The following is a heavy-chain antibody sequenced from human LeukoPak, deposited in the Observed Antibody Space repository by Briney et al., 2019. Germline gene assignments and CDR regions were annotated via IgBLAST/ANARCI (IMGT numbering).Heavy chain of an antibody. CDR1: GFTFSSYS. Sequence: GGSLGLSCAASGFTFSSYSMNWVRQAPGKGLEWVSSISSSSSYIYYADSVKGRFTISRDNAKNSLYLQMNSLRAEDTAVYYCARGDFGRYAFDFWGQGTMVTVSS. V-gene: IGHV3-21*04. CDR2: ISSSSSYI. D-gene: IGHD3-16*01. CDR3: ARGDFGRYAFDF. J-gene: IGHJ3*01.